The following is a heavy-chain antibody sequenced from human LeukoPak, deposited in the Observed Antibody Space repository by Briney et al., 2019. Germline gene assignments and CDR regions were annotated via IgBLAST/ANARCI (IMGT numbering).Heavy chain of an antibody. Sequence: SETLSLTCTVSGFSISNTNYYWGWVRQPPGKGLEWIGSIHYSGSTSYSPSLKSRITLSIDTSKNQFSLRLNSVTAADTAVYYCARDRSDQLPPDYWGQGTLVTVSS. CDR2: IHYSGST. J-gene: IGHJ4*02. D-gene: IGHD2-2*01. CDR1: GFSISNTNYY. CDR3: ARDRSDQLPPDY. V-gene: IGHV4-39*07.